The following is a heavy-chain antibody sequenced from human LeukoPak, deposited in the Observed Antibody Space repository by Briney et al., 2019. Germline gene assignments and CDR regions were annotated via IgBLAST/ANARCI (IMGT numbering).Heavy chain of an antibody. J-gene: IGHJ4*02. D-gene: IGHD4-17*01. CDR3: ARDLRGGDYEGTY. V-gene: IGHV3-30-3*01. CDR2: ISYDGSNN. Sequence: GGSLRLSCAASGSTFSSYAMHWVRPAPGKGLEWVAVISYDGSNNDYAESVKGRFTISRDNSKNTLYLQMDSLRAEDTAVYYCARDLRGGDYEGTYWGQGTLVTVSS. CDR1: GSTFSSYA.